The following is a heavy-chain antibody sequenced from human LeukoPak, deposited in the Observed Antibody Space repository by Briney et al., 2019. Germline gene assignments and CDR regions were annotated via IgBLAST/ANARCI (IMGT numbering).Heavy chain of an antibody. V-gene: IGHV4-34*01. J-gene: IGHJ5*02. D-gene: IGHD3-22*01. Sequence: SETLSLTCAVYGGSFSGYYWSWIRQPPGKGLEWIGEINHSGSTNYNPSLKSRVTISVDTSKNQFSLKLSSVTAADTAVYYCARGVVVTAGHWFDPWGQGTLVTVYS. CDR2: INHSGST. CDR3: ARGVVVTAGHWFDP. CDR1: GGSFSGYY.